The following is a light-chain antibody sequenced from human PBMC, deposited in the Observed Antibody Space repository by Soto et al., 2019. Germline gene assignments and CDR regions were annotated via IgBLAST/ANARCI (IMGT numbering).Light chain of an antibody. Sequence: DLQMTQSPSSLSASVGDRVTITCRASQGIRKDLGWFQQKPGKAPKRLIYAASSLQSGVPSRFSRSGSGTEFTLTISRLQPEDFATYYCLQHNSYPITFGQGTRLEIK. V-gene: IGKV1-17*01. CDR1: QGIRKD. CDR3: LQHNSYPIT. J-gene: IGKJ5*01. CDR2: AAS.